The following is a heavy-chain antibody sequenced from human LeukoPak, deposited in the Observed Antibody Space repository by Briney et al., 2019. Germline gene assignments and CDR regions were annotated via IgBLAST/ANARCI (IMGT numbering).Heavy chain of an antibody. D-gene: IGHD1-26*01. V-gene: IGHV3-11*05. CDR2: ISSSSSYT. CDR3: ARESGSYYGGFDY. CDR1: GFTFSDYY. J-gene: IGHJ4*02. Sequence: GGSLRLSCAASGFTFSDYYMSWIRQAPGKGLEWVSYISSSSSYTNYADSVKVRFTISRDNAKNSLYLQMNSLRAEDTAVYYCARESGSYYGGFDYWGQGTLVTVSS.